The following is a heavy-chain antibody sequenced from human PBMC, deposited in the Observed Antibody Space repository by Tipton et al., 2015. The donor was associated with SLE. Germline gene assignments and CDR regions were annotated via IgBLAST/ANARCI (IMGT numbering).Heavy chain of an antibody. J-gene: IGHJ5*02. D-gene: IGHD3-9*01. CDR1: GGSISSYY. V-gene: IGHV4-4*07. Sequence: TLSLTCTVSGGSISSYYWTWIRQPAGKGLEYIGRLHTSGIIDYNPSLKSRVTMSVDTSKNQFSLKLTSVTAADTAMYYCARAINNWFDPWGQGTLVTVSS. CDR2: LHTSGII. CDR3: ARAINNWFDP.